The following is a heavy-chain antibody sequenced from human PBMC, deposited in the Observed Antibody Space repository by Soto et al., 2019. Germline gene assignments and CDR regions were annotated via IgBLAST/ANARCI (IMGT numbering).Heavy chain of an antibody. V-gene: IGHV4-34*01. CDR1: GGAFSVYY. J-gene: IGHJ3*01. CDR2: INHSGST. D-gene: IGHD3-22*01. Sequence: SETLSLTCAVYGGAFSVYYWTWIRQPPGTGLEWIGEINHSGSTNYNPTLKSRVTIAIDTSKNQFSLKLTSVTAADTAVYYCGGDQLYYNDISGRPLNAFYVWGEGTMVT. CDR3: GGDQLYYNDISGRPLNAFYV.